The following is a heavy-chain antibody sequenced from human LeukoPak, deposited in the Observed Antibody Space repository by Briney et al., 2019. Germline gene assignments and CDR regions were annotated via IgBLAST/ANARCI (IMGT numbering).Heavy chain of an antibody. CDR1: GYTFTGYY. CDR2: INPNSGGT. CDR3: AKAASWTWFDP. V-gene: IGHV1-2*02. D-gene: IGHD2-2*01. J-gene: IGHJ5*02. Sequence: ASVKVSCKASGYTFTGYYMHWVRQAPGQGLDWMGSINPNSGGTNYAQNFQGRVTMTGGTSISTAYMELISLRSDDTAVYYCAKAASWTWFDPWGQGTLVTVSS.